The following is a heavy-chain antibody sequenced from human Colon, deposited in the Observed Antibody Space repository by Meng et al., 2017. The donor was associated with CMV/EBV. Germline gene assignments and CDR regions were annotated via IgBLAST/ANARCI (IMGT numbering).Heavy chain of an antibody. D-gene: IGHD3-10*01. V-gene: IGHV4-39*07. CDR3: ARDGQRISVVWGVPNWFDP. J-gene: IGHJ5*02. CDR2: MFYSGST. Sequence: GSLRLSCNVTGGSVSSSTYYWAWIRQPPGKGLEWIGSMFYSGSTYYSASLKSRVTMSIDTSKNQVSLKLTSVTAADTAVYYCARDGQRISVVWGVPNWFDPWGQGTLVTVSS. CDR1: GGSVSSSTYY.